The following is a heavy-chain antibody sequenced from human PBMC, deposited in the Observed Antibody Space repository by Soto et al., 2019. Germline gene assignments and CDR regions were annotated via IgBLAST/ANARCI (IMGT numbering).Heavy chain of an antibody. CDR3: VMGDNYVTPTPQDV. D-gene: IGHD3-16*01. J-gene: IGHJ6*02. V-gene: IGHV1-18*01. CDR2: ISPYTGNT. CDR1: GYIFVHYG. Sequence: VQLVQSGDEVKKPGASVKVSCKASGYIFVHYGIAWVRQAPGQGLEWMGWISPYTGNTHSATKVQGRLTMTTDTSTSTAYMYLGSLTSDDTAVYYCVMGDNYVTPTPQDVWGQGTTVTVSS.